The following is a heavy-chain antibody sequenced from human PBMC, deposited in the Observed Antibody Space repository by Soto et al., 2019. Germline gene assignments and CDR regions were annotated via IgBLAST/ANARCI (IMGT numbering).Heavy chain of an antibody. V-gene: IGHV4-4*02. CDR1: GASISSTNW. J-gene: IGHJ4*02. CDR3: ARRMFGSSLGIDY. D-gene: IGHD6-6*01. CDR2: IYHRGTI. Sequence: QLQLQESAPGLVKPSGTLSLTCAVSGASISSTNWWTWVRQPPGKGLEWIGEIYHRGTINYNPSLKSRVTISVDKSENQISLKLNSVTAADTAVYYCARRMFGSSLGIDYWGQGTLVTVS.